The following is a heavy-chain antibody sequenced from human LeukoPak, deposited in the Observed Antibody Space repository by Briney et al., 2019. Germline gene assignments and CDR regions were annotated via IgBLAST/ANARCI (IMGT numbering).Heavy chain of an antibody. CDR1: GFDFSGHA. J-gene: IGHJ6*02. CDR3: ARSGGSGIYDYYYYGMDV. Sequence: GGSLRLSCAASGFDFSGHAMHCVRQAPGKGLEWVAVISYDGSNKFYADSVNGRFTVSRDNSKSTLYLQMNSLRPEDTAVYPCARSGGSGIYDYYYYGMDVWGQGTTVTVSS. V-gene: IGHV3-30-3*01. CDR2: ISYDGSNK. D-gene: IGHD3-10*01.